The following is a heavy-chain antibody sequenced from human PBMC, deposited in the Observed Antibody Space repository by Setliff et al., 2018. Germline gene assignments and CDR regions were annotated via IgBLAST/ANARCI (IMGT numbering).Heavy chain of an antibody. Sequence: SETLSLTCSVSGDSINDFYWNWIRQSPGTGLEWIGYIFSDGTTYYNPSLKSRVAMSVDTSKKQFSLSLSAVTAADTAKYYCARAPRDYSSRAFDFWGQGTMVTVSS. J-gene: IGHJ3*01. CDR1: GDSINDFY. CDR2: IFSDGTT. D-gene: IGHD2-15*01. V-gene: IGHV4-59*01. CDR3: ARAPRDYSSRAFDF.